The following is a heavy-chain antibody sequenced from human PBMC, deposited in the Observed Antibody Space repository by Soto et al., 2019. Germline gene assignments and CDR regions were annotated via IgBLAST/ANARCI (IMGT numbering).Heavy chain of an antibody. CDR3: ARIYRWSGYFCWDQRGFDF. J-gene: IGHJ4*02. CDR2: INHSGNI. D-gene: IGHD3-3*01. CDR1: GGSFSGYY. V-gene: IGHV4-34*01. Sequence: QVQLQQWGAGLLKPSETLSLTCGVYGGSFSGYYWTWIRQPPGKGLEWIGDINHSGNINYNPSLESGLTISVDASKKQFSLKLNSVTAADTAIYYCARIYRWSGYFCWDQRGFDFWGQGMLVTVSS.